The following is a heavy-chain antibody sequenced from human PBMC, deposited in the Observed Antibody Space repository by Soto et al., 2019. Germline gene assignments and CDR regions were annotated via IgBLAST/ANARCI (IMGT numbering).Heavy chain of an antibody. Sequence: GASVKVSFKASCYAFHGYGISCVRQSPGQGLEWMGGIIPIFGTANYAQKFQGRVTITADESTSTAYMELSSLKASDTAMYYCARRREQPLLGGSFDPWGQGTLVTVSS. D-gene: IGHD6-13*01. V-gene: IGHV1-69*13. CDR3: ARRREQPLLGGSFDP. CDR2: IIPIFGTA. CDR1: CYAFHGYG. J-gene: IGHJ5*02.